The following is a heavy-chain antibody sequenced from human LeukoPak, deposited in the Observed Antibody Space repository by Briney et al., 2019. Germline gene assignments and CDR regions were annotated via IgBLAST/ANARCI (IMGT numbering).Heavy chain of an antibody. CDR1: GFTLSSYW. J-gene: IGHJ3*02. CDR3: AREARYCSSTSCPSTAFDI. V-gene: IGHV3-7*01. D-gene: IGHD2-2*01. Sequence: GGSLRLSCAASGFTLSSYWMSWVRQAPGKGLEWVANIKQDGSEKYYVDSVKGRFTISRDNAKNSLYLQMNSLRAEDTAVYYCAREARYCSSTSCPSTAFDIWGQGTMVTVSS. CDR2: IKQDGSEK.